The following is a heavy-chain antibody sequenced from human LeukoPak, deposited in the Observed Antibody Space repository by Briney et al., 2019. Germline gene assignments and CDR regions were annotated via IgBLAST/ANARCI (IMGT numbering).Heavy chain of an antibody. D-gene: IGHD4-17*01. CDR3: AKDTDYGGLDY. Sequence: GGSLRLSCAASGFTFSSYGMHWVRQAPGKGLKWVAVISYDGSNKYYADSVKGRFTISRDNSKNTLYLQMNSLRAEDTAVYYCAKDTDYGGLDYWGQGTLVTVSS. J-gene: IGHJ4*02. CDR2: ISYDGSNK. CDR1: GFTFSSYG. V-gene: IGHV3-30*18.